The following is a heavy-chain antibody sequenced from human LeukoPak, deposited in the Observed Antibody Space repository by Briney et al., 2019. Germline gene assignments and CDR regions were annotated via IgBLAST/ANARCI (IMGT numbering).Heavy chain of an antibody. V-gene: IGHV3-7*03. Sequence: GGAPRLFCGAFGITLRKYLMTWGRPAPGEGLGWGANIKQDGSEKNYVDSVKGRFSISRDNAKNSLYLQMNSLRAEDTAVYYCARHSNGWSEGTYWGQGTLVTVTS. J-gene: IGHJ4*02. D-gene: IGHD6-19*01. CDR2: IKQDGSEK. CDR1: GITLRKYL. CDR3: ARHSNGWSEGTY.